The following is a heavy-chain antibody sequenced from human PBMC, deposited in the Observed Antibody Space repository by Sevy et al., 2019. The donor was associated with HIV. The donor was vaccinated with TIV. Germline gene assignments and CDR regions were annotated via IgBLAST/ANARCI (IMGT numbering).Heavy chain of an antibody. J-gene: IGHJ6*02. V-gene: IGHV3-48*02. CDR3: ASQADQYSSSWYTYYYYGMDV. D-gene: IGHD6-13*01. Sequence: GGSLRLSCVASGFTFSSYSMNCVRQAPGKGLECVSYISSGGSIIYYADSVKGRVTISSDNAKNSLYLQMNSLRDEDTAVDYCASQADQYSSSWYTYYYYGMDVWGQGTTVTVSS. CDR1: GFTFSSYS. CDR2: ISSGGSII.